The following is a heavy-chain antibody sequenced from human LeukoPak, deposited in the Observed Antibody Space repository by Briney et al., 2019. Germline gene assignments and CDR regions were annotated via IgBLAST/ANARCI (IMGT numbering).Heavy chain of an antibody. D-gene: IGHD3-22*01. V-gene: IGHV4-4*07. J-gene: IGHJ4*02. CDR1: GGSISSYY. CDR2: IYTSGST. CDR3: ASPTRYYDSTGSFEY. Sequence: PSETLSLTCTVSGGSISSYYWSWIRQPAGKGLEWIGRIYTSGSTNYNPSLKSRVTMSVDTSKNQFSLKLSSVTAADTAVYYCASPTRYYDSTGSFEYWGPGTLVTVSS.